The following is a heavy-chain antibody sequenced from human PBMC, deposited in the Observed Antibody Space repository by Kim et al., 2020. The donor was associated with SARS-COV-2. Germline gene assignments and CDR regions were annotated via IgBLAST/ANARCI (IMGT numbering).Heavy chain of an antibody. Sequence: HTDSGKGRFTISRDNSKNTLYLQMNSLGAEDTAVFYCAKTRGGGDWTHFDYWGQGTLVTVSS. D-gene: IGHD2-21*02. J-gene: IGHJ4*02. CDR3: AKTRGGGDWTHFDY. V-gene: IGHV3-23*01.